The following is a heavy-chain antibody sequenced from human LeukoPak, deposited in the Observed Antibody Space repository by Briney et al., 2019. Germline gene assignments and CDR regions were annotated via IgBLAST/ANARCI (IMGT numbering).Heavy chain of an antibody. V-gene: IGHV4-59*01. J-gene: IGHJ5*02. D-gene: IGHD2-2*02. CDR2: IYYSGST. CDR1: GGSISSYY. CDR3: ARGIRYCSSTSCYRRFNWFDP. Sequence: PSETLSLTCTVSGGSISSYYWNWIRQPPGKGLEWIGYIYYSGSTNYNPSLKSRVTISVDTSKNQFSLKLSSVTAADTAVYYCARGIRYCSSTSCYRRFNWFDPWGQGTLVTVSS.